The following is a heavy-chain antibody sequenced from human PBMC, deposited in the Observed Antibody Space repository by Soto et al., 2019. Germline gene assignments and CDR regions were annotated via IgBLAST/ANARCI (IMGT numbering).Heavy chain of an antibody. V-gene: IGHV4-59*01. CDR2: IYYSGST. Sequence: SETLSLTCTVSGGSISSYYWSWIRQPPGKGLEWIGYIYYSGSTNYNPSLKSRVTISVDTSKNQFSLKLSSVTAADTAVYYCARADSSSWYPSLDYWGQGTLVTVS. D-gene: IGHD6-13*01. CDR3: ARADSSSWYPSLDY. CDR1: GGSISSYY. J-gene: IGHJ4*02.